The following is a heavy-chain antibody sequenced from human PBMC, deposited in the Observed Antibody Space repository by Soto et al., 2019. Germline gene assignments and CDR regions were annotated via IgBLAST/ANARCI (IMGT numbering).Heavy chain of an antibody. CDR1: GFTFSNYD. Sequence: EVQLLESGGGLVQPGGSLRLSCAASGFTFSNYDMSWVRQAPGKGLEWVSTISIGAGIAYYADSVRGRFTISRDNSKSMLFLQMDSLRADDTAVYFCAKSGPYYFDVWGQGTLVTVPS. CDR2: ISIGAGIA. V-gene: IGHV3-23*01. D-gene: IGHD3-10*01. J-gene: IGHJ4*02. CDR3: AKSGPYYFDV.